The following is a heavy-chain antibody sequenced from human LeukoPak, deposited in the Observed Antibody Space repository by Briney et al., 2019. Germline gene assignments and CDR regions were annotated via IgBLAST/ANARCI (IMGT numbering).Heavy chain of an antibody. CDR3: ARDSRGRGFLFDY. J-gene: IGHJ4*02. CDR2: IGGSGSTI. D-gene: IGHD3-16*01. CDR1: GFTFSNYA. Sequence: PGGSLRLSCAASGFTFSNYAMSWVHQAPGKGLEWVSAIGGSGSTIYYADSVKGRFTISRDNAKNSLYLQMNSLRAEDTAVYYCARDSRGRGFLFDYWGQGTLVTVSS. V-gene: IGHV3-23*01.